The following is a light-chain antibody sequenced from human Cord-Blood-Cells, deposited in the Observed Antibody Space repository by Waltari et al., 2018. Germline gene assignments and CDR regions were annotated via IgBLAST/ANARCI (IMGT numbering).Light chain of an antibody. V-gene: IGKV3-15*01. J-gene: IGKJ1*01. CDR2: GAS. CDR3: QQYNNWWT. Sequence: EILMPQSPATLSVSPGERATLSCRASQSVSSNLAWYQQKPGQAPRLLIYGASTRATGIPARFSGSGSGTEFTLTISSLQSEDFAVYYCQQYNNWWTFGQGTKVEIK. CDR1: QSVSSN.